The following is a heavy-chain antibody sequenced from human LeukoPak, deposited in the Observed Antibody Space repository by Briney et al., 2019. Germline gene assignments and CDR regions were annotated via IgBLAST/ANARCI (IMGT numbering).Heavy chain of an antibody. Sequence: GGSLRLSCAASGFTVSSNYMSWVRLAPGKGLEWVSLISGTGGSTYYADSVKGRFTISRDNSKNTLYLQMNSLRAEDTAVYYCAKDYEPLVGVHRWGDWFDPWGQGTLVTVSS. CDR2: ISGTGGST. D-gene: IGHD1-26*01. CDR3: AKDYEPLVGVHRWGDWFDP. CDR1: GFTVSSNY. V-gene: IGHV3-23*01. J-gene: IGHJ5*02.